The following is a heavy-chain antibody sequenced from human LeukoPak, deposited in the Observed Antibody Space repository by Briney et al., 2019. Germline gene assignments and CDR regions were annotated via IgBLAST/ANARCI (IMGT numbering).Heavy chain of an antibody. J-gene: IGHJ4*02. V-gene: IGHV3-74*01. Sequence: GGSLNLSCAAPGSPFSSYWMHWVGRAPGKGLVWVSRINSDGSSTSYADSVKGRFTISRDNAKNTLYLQMNSLRAEDTAVYYCARDQGYWGQGTLVTVSS. CDR3: ARDQGY. CDR1: GSPFSSYW. CDR2: INSDGSST.